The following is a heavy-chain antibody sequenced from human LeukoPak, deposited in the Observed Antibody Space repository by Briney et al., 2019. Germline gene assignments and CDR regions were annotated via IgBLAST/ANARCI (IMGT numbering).Heavy chain of an antibody. V-gene: IGHV3-23*01. CDR3: TKDRLTGYSFGYSYFDY. D-gene: IGHD5-18*01. CDR1: GFTFSSYA. Sequence: PGGSLRLSCAASGFTFSSYAMTWVRQAPGKGLEWVSTISGSGGSTYYADSVKGRFTISRDNSKNTLYLQMNSLRAEDTAVYYCTKDRLTGYSFGYSYFDYWGQGPWSPSPQ. J-gene: IGHJ4*03. CDR2: ISGSGGST.